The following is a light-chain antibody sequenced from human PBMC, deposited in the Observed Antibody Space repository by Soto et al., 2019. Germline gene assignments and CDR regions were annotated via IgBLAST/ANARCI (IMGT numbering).Light chain of an antibody. CDR3: QQHNNELRT. Sequence: EMVMTQSPATLSVSPGERVTLSCRASQSINNKLAWYQQKPGQAPRLLIYGASTRATGIPARFSGSGSGTEFTLTNSSVQSEDFAVYDGQQHNNELRTFGQGTKVDVK. J-gene: IGKJ1*01. CDR1: QSINNK. CDR2: GAS. V-gene: IGKV3-15*01.